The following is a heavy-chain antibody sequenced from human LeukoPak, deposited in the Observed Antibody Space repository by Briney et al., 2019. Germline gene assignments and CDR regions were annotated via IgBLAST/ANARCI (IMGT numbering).Heavy chain of an antibody. CDR3: ARNKHDSSGKIFDY. Sequence: PGGSLRLSCAASGFTFSTYAIHWVRQAPGKGLEWVIVISYDGSEKYYSDSVRGRFTISRDNSKNTLYLQMSSLRAEDTAIYYCARNKHDSSGKIFDYWGQGTLVTVSS. V-gene: IGHV3-30-3*01. D-gene: IGHD3-22*01. CDR2: ISYDGSEK. CDR1: GFTFSTYA. J-gene: IGHJ4*02.